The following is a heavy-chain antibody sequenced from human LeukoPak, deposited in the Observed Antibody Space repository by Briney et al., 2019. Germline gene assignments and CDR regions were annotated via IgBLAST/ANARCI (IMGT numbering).Heavy chain of an antibody. D-gene: IGHD6-13*01. CDR2: IYYSGST. V-gene: IGHV4-59*08. J-gene: IGHJ4*02. CDR1: GGSISSYY. Sequence: SETLSLTCTVSGGSISSYYWSWIRQPPGKGPEWIGYIYYSGSTNYNPSLKSRVTISVDTSKNQFSLKLSSVTAADTAVYYCARHKMGIAAAGTVYYFDYWGQGTLVTVSS. CDR3: ARHKMGIAAAGTVYYFDY.